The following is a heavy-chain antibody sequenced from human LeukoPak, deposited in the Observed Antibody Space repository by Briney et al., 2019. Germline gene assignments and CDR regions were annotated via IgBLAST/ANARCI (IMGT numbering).Heavy chain of an antibody. D-gene: IGHD5-24*01. CDR3: AKDRREMATILDY. J-gene: IGHJ4*02. Sequence: KPGGSLRLSCAASGFTFSSYSMNWVRQAPGKGLEWVSSISSSSSYIYYADSVKGRFTISRDNSKNTLYLQMNSLRAEDTAVYYCAKDRREMATILDYWGQGTLVTVSS. V-gene: IGHV3-21*04. CDR2: ISSSSSYI. CDR1: GFTFSSYS.